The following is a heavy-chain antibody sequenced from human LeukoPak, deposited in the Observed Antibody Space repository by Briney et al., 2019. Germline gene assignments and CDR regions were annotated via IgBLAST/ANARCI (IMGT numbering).Heavy chain of an antibody. CDR2: IKLDGSEK. Sequence: PGGSLRLSCAASGFTFSDYWMSWVRQAPGKGLEWVANIKLDGSEKYYVDSVKGRFTISRDTSKNTLYLQMNSLRAEDTAVYYCARGALTGFYYWGQGALVTVSS. V-gene: IGHV3-7*03. J-gene: IGHJ4*02. CDR3: ARGALTGFYY. D-gene: IGHD3-9*01. CDR1: GFTFSDYW.